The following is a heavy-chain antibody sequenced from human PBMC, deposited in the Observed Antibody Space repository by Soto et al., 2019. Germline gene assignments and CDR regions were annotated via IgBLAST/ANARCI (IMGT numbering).Heavy chain of an antibody. CDR2: TYYRAKWYN. CDR1: GDRVSSNSAA. D-gene: IGHD6-13*01. Sequence: SQTLSLTCAISGDRVSSNSAAWNWIRQSPSRGLEWLGRTYYRAKWYNDYAVSVKSRITINPDTSKNQFSLQLNSVTPEDMTGEYCARGVGIGAAEGDMDVWGKGTTGTVSS. V-gene: IGHV6-1*01. J-gene: IGHJ6*03. CDR3: ARGVGIGAAEGDMDV.